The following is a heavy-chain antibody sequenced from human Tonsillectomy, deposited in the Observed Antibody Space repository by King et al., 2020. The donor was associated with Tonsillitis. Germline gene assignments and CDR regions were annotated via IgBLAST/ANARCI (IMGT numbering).Heavy chain of an antibody. CDR1: GFSFDDYA. V-gene: IGHV3-9*01. J-gene: IGHJ4*02. D-gene: IGHD2/OR15-2a*01. CDR3: AKDRLSGLRAGYVDY. Sequence: VQLVESGGGLVQPGRSLRLSCEASGFSFDDYAMHWVRQAPGKGLEWVSGISWNRASIAYADSVKGRFTISRDNAKNSLYLQMNSLRAEDTALYFCAKDRLSGLRAGYVDYWGQGTLVTVSS. CDR2: ISWNRASI.